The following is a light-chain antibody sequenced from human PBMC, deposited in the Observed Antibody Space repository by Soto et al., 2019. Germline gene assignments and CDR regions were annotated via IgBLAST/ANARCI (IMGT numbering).Light chain of an antibody. J-gene: IGLJ3*02. Sequence: QSALTQPPSVSAAPGQTVTISCSGSSSNIGNNYVSWYQQLPGTAPKLLIYENNKRPSGIPDRFSGSRSGTSATLGITGLQTGDEADYYCGTWDNSLSAGVFGGGTKLTVL. CDR2: ENN. CDR3: GTWDNSLSAGV. V-gene: IGLV1-51*02. CDR1: SSNIGNNY.